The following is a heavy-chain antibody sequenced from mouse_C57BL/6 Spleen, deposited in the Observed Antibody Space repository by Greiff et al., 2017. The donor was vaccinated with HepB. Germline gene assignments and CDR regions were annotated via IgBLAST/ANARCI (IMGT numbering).Heavy chain of an antibody. D-gene: IGHD1-1*01. V-gene: IGHV1-52*01. J-gene: IGHJ1*03. CDR3: ASEVYYYGSVTYFDV. CDR2: IDPSDSET. CDR1: GYTFTSYW. Sequence: VQLQQPGAELVKPGSSVKLSCKASGYTFTSYWMHWVKQRPIQGLEWIGNIDPSDSETHYNQKFKDKATLTVDKSSSTAYMQLSSLTSEDSAVYYCASEVYYYGSVTYFDVWGTGTTVTVSS.